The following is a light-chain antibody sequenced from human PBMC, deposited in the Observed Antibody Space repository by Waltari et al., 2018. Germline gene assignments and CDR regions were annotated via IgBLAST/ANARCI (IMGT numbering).Light chain of an antibody. CDR2: EVT. Sequence: QSALTQPASVSGSPGQSIPISCTGTSSDLGAYNYASWYQPHPGKAPTLMIYEVTYRPSRVSNRCSDSKSGNTASLTISGLQAEDEADYYCSSYTTSSTVVFGGGTKLTVL. CDR1: SSDLGAYNY. V-gene: IGLV2-14*01. J-gene: IGLJ2*01. CDR3: SSYTTSSTVV.